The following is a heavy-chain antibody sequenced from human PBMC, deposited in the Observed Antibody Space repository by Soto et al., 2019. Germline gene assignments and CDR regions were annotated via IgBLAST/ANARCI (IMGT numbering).Heavy chain of an antibody. CDR1: GYTFSDYY. CDR3: ARRSSGWSDY. V-gene: IGHV1-2*02. Sequence: QVQLVQSGAEVKKPGASVKVSCKASGYTFSDYYMHWLRQAPGQGLECMGWINPNSGGTNYAQKFQGRVTMTRDTSISTGYRELTSLTSDDTARYYCARRSSGWSDYWGQGTLVTVSS. CDR2: INPNSGGT. D-gene: IGHD6-19*01. J-gene: IGHJ4*02.